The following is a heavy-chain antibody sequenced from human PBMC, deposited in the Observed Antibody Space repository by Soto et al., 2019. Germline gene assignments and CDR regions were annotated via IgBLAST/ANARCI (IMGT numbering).Heavy chain of an antibody. J-gene: IGHJ6*02. Sequence: QVQLAASGGGVVQPGRSLRISCAASGFSFSNHGMQWVRQAPGKGLEWVAVISYDGNVKYYTDSVKGRFTISRDNSQSTLFLQMDSLRPEDAAVYYCAKDLKVSGGFHGSLNYYYGMDVWGQGTTVTVSS. CDR3: AKDLKVSGGFHGSLNYYYGMDV. CDR2: ISYDGNVK. CDR1: GFSFSNHG. D-gene: IGHD3-10*01. V-gene: IGHV3-30*18.